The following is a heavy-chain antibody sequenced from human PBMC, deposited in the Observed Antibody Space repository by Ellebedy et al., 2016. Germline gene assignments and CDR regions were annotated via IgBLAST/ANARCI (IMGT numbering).Heavy chain of an antibody. CDR1: SGSFSGYY. D-gene: IGHD3/OR15-3a*01. J-gene: IGHJ1*01. CDR3: ARGRDLSLDA. CDR2: ITHDDAT. Sequence: SETLSLTXGIGSGSFSGYYWTWIRQPPGKGLEWIGEITHDDATNYNASLKSRVTISADTSKNHFSLKLTSVTAADTAVYYCARGRDLSLDAWGQGTLVTVSS. V-gene: IGHV4-34*01.